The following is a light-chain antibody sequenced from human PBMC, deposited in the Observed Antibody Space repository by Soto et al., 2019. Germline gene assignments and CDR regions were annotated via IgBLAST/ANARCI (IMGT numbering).Light chain of an antibody. J-gene: IGLJ3*02. CDR2: DTT. CDR3: LLSYAGAWV. V-gene: IGLV7-46*01. CDR1: TGAVTSGHY. Sequence: QAVVTQEPSLTVSPGGTVTLTCGSSTGAVTSGHYPYWFQQKSGQAPRTLIYDTTNRHSWTPARFSGSLLGGKAALTLSGAQPDDEADYYCLLSYAGAWVFGGGTKLTVL.